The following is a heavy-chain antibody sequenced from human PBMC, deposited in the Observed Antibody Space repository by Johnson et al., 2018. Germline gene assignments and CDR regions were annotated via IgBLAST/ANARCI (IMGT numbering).Heavy chain of an antibody. V-gene: IGHV3-9*01. CDR1: GFNFDDYA. CDR2: ISWNSGSI. CDR3: ARSTVAGTYYYYGMDV. D-gene: IGHD6-19*01. J-gene: IGHJ6*02. Sequence: VQLQESGGGLVQPGRSLRLSCAGSGFNFDDYAMHWVRQAPGKGLEWVSGISWNSGSIGYADSVKGRFTISRDNAKNSLYLQMNSLRAEETALYHCARSTVAGTYYYYGMDVWGQGTTVTVSS.